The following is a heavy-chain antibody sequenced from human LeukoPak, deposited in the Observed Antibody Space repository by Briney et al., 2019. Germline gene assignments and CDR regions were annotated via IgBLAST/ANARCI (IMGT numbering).Heavy chain of an antibody. J-gene: IGHJ4*02. CDR3: AGDRNGDYFDY. CDR1: GGSISSHY. D-gene: IGHD1-1*01. Sequence: SETLSLTCTVSGGSISSHYWSWIRQPPGKGLEWIGYSYYSGSTNNNPSLKSRVTISVDTSKNQFSLKLSSVTAADTAVYYCAGDRNGDYFDYWGQGTLVTVSS. CDR2: SYYSGST. V-gene: IGHV4-59*11.